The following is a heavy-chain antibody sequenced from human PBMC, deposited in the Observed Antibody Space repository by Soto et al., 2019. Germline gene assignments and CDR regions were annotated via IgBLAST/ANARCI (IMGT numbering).Heavy chain of an antibody. J-gene: IGHJ6*02. Sequence: ASVKVSCKASGGTFSSYAISWVRQAPGQGLEWMGGIIPIFGTANYAQKFQGRVTITADESTSTAYMELSSLRYEDTAVYYCARDRSPPIQLWSLGSGPYGMDVWGQGTTVTVSS. V-gene: IGHV1-69*13. D-gene: IGHD5-18*01. CDR2: IIPIFGTA. CDR1: GGTFSSYA. CDR3: ARDRSPPIQLWSLGSGPYGMDV.